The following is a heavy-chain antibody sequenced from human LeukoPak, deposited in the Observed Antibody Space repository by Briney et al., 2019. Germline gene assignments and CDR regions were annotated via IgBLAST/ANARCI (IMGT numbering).Heavy chain of an antibody. CDR3: ARARDFWSGYFDY. Sequence: SETLSLTCTVSGGSINNYYWSWLRQPPGKGLEWIGYIYTSGNTNYNPSLTSRVTISVDTSNNQFSLKLSSVTAADTAVYYCARARDFWSGYFDYWGQGTLVTVSS. CDR2: IYTSGNT. V-gene: IGHV4-4*09. J-gene: IGHJ4*02. CDR1: GGSINNYY. D-gene: IGHD3-3*01.